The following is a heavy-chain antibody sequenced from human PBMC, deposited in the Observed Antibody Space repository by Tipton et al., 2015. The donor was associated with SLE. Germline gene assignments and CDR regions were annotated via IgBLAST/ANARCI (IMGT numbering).Heavy chain of an antibody. CDR3: ARDQGYYSSDGRPYYGMDV. CDR1: GFTFSSYE. D-gene: IGHD5-12*01. CDR2: ITTTGSDR. V-gene: IGHV3-48*03. J-gene: IGHJ6*02. Sequence: SLRLSCAASGFTFSSYEMNWVRQAPGKGLEWISYITTTGSDRLYADSVRGRFTVSRDNARNSLYLQMNSLRPEDTATYYCARDQGYYSSDGRPYYGMDVWGQGTTVTVSS.